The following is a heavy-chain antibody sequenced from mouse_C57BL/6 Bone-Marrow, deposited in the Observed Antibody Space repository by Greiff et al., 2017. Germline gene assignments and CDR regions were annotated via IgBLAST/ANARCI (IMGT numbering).Heavy chain of an antibody. V-gene: IGHV5-16*01. CDR1: GFTFSDYY. J-gene: IGHJ2*01. CDR2: ITYDGSST. Sequence: EVQRVESEGGLVQPGSSMKLSCTASGFTFSDYYMAWVRQVPEKGLEWVANITYDGSSTYYMDSLKSRFIISRDNAKNILYLQMSSLKSEDTATYYCARGGYGSSYLDYWGQGTTLTVSS. CDR3: ARGGYGSSYLDY. D-gene: IGHD1-1*01.